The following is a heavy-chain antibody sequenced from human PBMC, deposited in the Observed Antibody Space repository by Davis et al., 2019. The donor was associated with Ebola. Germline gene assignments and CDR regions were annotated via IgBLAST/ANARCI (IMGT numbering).Heavy chain of an antibody. V-gene: IGHV3-48*03. CDR3: ARDQGPVYSSYSDY. CDR2: ISSSGSTI. CDR1: GFTFSSYE. D-gene: IGHD2-2*02. J-gene: IGHJ4*02. Sequence: GESLKISCAASGFTFSSYEMNWVRQAPGKGLEWVSYISSSGSTIYYADSVKGRFTISRDNAKNSLYLQMNSLRAEDTAVYYCARDQGPVYSSYSDYWGQGTLVTVSS.